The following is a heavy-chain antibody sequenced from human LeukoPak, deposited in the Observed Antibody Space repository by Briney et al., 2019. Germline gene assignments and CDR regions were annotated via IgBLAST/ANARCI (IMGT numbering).Heavy chain of an antibody. Sequence: GGSLRLSCAASGFTFASYAMSWVRQTPGKGLEWVSAIRSSADSTYYADSVKGRFTISRDNAKKSLYLQMNSLRAEDTAVYYCARDTSRGFDPWGQGTLVTVSS. CDR1: GFTFASYA. CDR3: ARDTSRGFDP. D-gene: IGHD6-13*01. J-gene: IGHJ5*02. V-gene: IGHV3-23*01. CDR2: IRSSADST.